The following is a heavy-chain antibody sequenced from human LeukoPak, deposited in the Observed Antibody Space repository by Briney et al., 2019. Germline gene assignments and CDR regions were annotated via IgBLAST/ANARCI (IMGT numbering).Heavy chain of an antibody. D-gene: IGHD2-2*01. Sequence: ASVKVSCKASGYTFTGYYMHWVRQAPGQGLERMGWINPNSGGTNYAQKFQGRVTMTRDTSISTAYMELSRLRSDDTAVYYCAKGYCSSTSCYAPHYYYYMDVWGKGTTVTVSS. V-gene: IGHV1-2*02. J-gene: IGHJ6*03. CDR3: AKGYCSSTSCYAPHYYYYMDV. CDR2: INPNSGGT. CDR1: GYTFTGYY.